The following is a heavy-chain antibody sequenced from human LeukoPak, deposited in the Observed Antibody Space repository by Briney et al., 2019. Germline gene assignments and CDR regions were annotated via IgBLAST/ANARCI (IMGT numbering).Heavy chain of an antibody. CDR2: IYYSGST. CDR1: GGSISSGGYY. D-gene: IGHD5-18*01. Sequence: PSETLSLTCTVSGGSISSGGYYWSWIRQHPGKGLEWIGYIYYSGSTYYNPSLKSRVTISVDTSKNQFSLKLSSVTAADTAVYYCARAPGWWIQLTFDIWGQGTMVTVSS. CDR3: ARAPGWWIQLTFDI. J-gene: IGHJ3*02. V-gene: IGHV4-31*03.